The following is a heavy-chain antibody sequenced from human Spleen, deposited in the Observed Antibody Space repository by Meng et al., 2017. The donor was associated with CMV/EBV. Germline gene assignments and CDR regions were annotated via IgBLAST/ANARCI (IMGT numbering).Heavy chain of an antibody. V-gene: IGHV4-39*01. D-gene: IGHD3-22*01. Sequence: SETLSLTCTVSGGSISSSSYYWGWIRQPPGKELEWIGSIYYSGSTYYNPSLKSRFTISVDTSKNQFSLKLSSVTAADTAVYYCARQAYYDFTKNFDYLGLGTLVTVSS. J-gene: IGHJ4*02. CDR1: GGSISSSSYY. CDR2: IYYSGST. CDR3: ARQAYYDFTKNFDY.